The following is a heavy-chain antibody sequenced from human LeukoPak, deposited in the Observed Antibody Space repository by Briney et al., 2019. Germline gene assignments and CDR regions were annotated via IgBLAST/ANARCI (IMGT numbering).Heavy chain of an antibody. CDR3: ARDRVTGPPFDY. Sequence: GGSLRLSCAASGFTFSSYSMNWVRQAPGKGLEWVSSISSSSSYIYYADSVKDRFTISRDNAKNSLYLQMNSLRAEDTAVYYCARDRVTGPPFDYWGQGTLVTVSS. D-gene: IGHD2-21*02. V-gene: IGHV3-21*01. CDR1: GFTFSSYS. CDR2: ISSSSSYI. J-gene: IGHJ4*02.